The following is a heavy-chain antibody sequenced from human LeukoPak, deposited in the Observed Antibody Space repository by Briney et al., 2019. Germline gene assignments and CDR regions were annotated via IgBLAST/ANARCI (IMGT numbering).Heavy chain of an antibody. CDR2: ISSSGSTI. J-gene: IGHJ4*02. V-gene: IGHV3-48*03. Sequence: GGSLRLSCAASGFTFSSYEMNWVRNAPGKGLEWVSYISSSGSTIYYADSVKGRLTISRDNAKNSLYLQMNSLRAEDTAVYYWARVAIVGATLIPRRYFYYWGEGTLGTVSS. CDR1: GFTFSSYE. CDR3: ARVAIVGATLIPRRYFYY. D-gene: IGHD1-26*01.